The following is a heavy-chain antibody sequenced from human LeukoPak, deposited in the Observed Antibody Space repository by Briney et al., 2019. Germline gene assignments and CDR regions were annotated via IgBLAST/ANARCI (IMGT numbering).Heavy chain of an antibody. V-gene: IGHV3-23*01. CDR2: ISGSGGGT. CDR3: AKVTSLGFFDY. J-gene: IGHJ4*02. CDR1: GFTFSSYA. Sequence: GGSLRLSCAASGFTFSSYAMSWDRQAPGKGLEWVSGISGSGGGTYYADSVKGRFTISRDNSKNTLYLQMNSLRAEDTAVYYCAKVTSLGFFDYWGQGTLVTVSS. D-gene: IGHD2-2*01.